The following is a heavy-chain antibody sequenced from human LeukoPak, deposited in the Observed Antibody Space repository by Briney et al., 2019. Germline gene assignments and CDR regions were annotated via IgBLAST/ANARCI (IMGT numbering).Heavy chain of an antibody. V-gene: IGHV4-59*01. CDR3: AKRLYGRMDV. CDR1: GGSISSYY. CDR2: IYYSGST. J-gene: IGHJ6*04. D-gene: IGHD3-10*01. Sequence: SETLSLTCTVSGGSISSYYWSWIRQPPGKGLEWIGYIYYSGSTNYNPSLKSRVTISVDTSKNQFSLKLSSVTAADTAVYYCAKRLYGRMDVWGKGTTVTVSS.